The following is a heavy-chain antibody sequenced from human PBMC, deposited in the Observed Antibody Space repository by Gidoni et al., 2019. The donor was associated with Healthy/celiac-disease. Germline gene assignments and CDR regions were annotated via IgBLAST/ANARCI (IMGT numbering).Heavy chain of an antibody. Sequence: QLQLQESGPGLVKPSETRYRTCTGAGGSLRSSSYDWGWIRQPPGKGLEWIWSIYYSGSTYSTPSLTSRVTISVDTSKTQFSLKLSSVTAADTAVYYCASPLVVPAAVSPLSYYMYVWGQGTTVTVSS. V-gene: IGHV4-39*01. CDR1: GGSLRSSSYD. CDR2: IYYSGST. D-gene: IGHD2-2*01. CDR3: ASPLVVPAAVSPLSYYMYV. J-gene: IGHJ6*03.